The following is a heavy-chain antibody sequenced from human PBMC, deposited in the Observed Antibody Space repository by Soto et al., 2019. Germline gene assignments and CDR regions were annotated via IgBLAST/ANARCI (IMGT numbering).Heavy chain of an antibody. D-gene: IGHD3-3*01. Sequence: VASVKVSCKASGYTFTSYYMHWVRQAPGQGLEWVGIINPSGGSTSYAQKFQGRVTMTRDTSTSTVYMELSSLRSEDTAVYYCARGTLLRFLELYYFDYWGQGTLVTVSS. J-gene: IGHJ4*02. CDR2: INPSGGST. CDR1: GYTFTSYY. CDR3: ARGTLLRFLELYYFDY. V-gene: IGHV1-46*03.